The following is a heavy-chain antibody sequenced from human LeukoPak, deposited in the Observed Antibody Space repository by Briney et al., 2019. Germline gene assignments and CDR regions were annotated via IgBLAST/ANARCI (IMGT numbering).Heavy chain of an antibody. V-gene: IGHV1-18*01. J-gene: IGHJ4*02. D-gene: IGHD5-18*01. CDR2: ISAYNGNT. CDR1: GYTFTSYG. CDR3: ARDYVAAAMVPPAPTD. Sequence: ASLTVSCAASGYTFTSYGISWVRQAPGQGIEWMGWISAYNGNTNYAQKLQGRVTMTTDTSTSTAYMELRSLRSDDTAVYYCARDYVAAAMVPPAPTDWGQGTLVTVSS.